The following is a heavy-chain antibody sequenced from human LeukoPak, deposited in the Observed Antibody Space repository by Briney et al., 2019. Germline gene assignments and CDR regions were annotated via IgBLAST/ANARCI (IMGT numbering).Heavy chain of an antibody. Sequence: GGSLRLSCAASGFTFSSYSMNWVRQAPGKGLEWVSSISSSSSYIYYADSVKGRFTISRDNAKNSLYLQMNSLRAEDTAVYYCARGDTAMVTIEYWGQGTLVTVSS. D-gene: IGHD5-18*01. CDR2: ISSSSSYI. V-gene: IGHV3-21*01. CDR1: GFTFSSYS. J-gene: IGHJ4*02. CDR3: ARGDTAMVTIEY.